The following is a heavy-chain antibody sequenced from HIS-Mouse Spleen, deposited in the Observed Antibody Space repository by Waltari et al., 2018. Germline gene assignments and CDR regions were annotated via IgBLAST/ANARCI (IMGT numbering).Heavy chain of an antibody. Sequence: QVQLVQSGAEVKKPGSSVKVSCQASGVPFSSYAISWVRRAPGQGLEWMGRIIPIRGIANYEQKFQGRVTITADKSTSTAYMELSSLRSEDTAVYYCASFGGYSYGIGDYWGQGTLVTVSS. CDR2: IIPIRGIA. CDR1: GVPFSSYA. CDR3: ASFGGYSYGIGDY. V-gene: IGHV1-69*04. J-gene: IGHJ4*02. D-gene: IGHD5-18*01.